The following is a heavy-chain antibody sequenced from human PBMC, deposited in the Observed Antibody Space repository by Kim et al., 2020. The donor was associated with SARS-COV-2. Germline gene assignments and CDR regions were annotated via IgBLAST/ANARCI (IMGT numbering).Heavy chain of an antibody. D-gene: IGHD4-17*01. CDR3: TTGGRYGDYGFFGIADAFDI. J-gene: IGHJ3*02. CDR2: IKSKTDGGTT. CDR1: GFTFSNAW. Sequence: GGSLRLSCAASGFTFSNAWMSWVRQAPGKGLEWAGRIKSKTDGGTTDYAAPVKGRFTISRDDSKNTLYLQMNSLKTEDTAVYYCTTGGRYGDYGFFGIADAFDIWGQGTMVTVSS. V-gene: IGHV3-15*01.